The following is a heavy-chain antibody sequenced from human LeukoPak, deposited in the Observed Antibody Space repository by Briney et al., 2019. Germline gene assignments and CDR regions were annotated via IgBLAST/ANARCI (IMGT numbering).Heavy chain of an antibody. CDR2: IFYSGST. J-gene: IGHJ5*02. CDR1: GGSINSSSYY. CDR3: ARLVPTVTTFWFDP. Sequence: PSETLFLTCTVSGGSINSSSYYWGWIRQPPGKGLEWIGSIFYSGSTYYNPSLKSRVTISVDTSKNQFSLKLSSVTAADTAVYYCARLVPTVTTFWFDPWGQGSLVTVSS. D-gene: IGHD4-17*01. V-gene: IGHV4-39*01.